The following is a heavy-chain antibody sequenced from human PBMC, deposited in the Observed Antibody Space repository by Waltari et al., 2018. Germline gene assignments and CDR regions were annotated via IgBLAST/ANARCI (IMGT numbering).Heavy chain of an antibody. V-gene: IGHV1-69*05. D-gene: IGHD4-17*01. CDR1: GGTFGSYA. Sequence: QVQLVQSGAEVKKPGSSVKVSCKASGGTFGSYAISWVRQAPGQGLEWMGGISPIFGTANDAQKFQGRVTITTDEATSTAYMELSSLRSEDTAVYYCARGLPHYAYYYGMDVWGQGTTVTVSS. J-gene: IGHJ6*02. CDR2: ISPIFGTA. CDR3: ARGLPHYAYYYGMDV.